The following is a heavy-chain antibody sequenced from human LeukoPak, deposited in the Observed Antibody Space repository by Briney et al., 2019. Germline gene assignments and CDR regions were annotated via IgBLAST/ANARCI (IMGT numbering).Heavy chain of an antibody. CDR1: GFSFSSYE. CDR2: ISGSGGST. Sequence: GGSLRLSCAASGFSFSSYEMNWVRQAPGKGLEWVSAISGSGGSTYYADSVKGRFTISRDNSKNTLYLQMNSLRAEDTAVYYCAKASAMIVVVSKHFDYWGQGTLVTVSS. J-gene: IGHJ4*02. D-gene: IGHD3-22*01. CDR3: AKASAMIVVVSKHFDY. V-gene: IGHV3-23*01.